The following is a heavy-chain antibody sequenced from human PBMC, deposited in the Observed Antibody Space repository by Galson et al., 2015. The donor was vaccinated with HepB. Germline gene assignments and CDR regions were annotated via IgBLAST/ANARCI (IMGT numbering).Heavy chain of an antibody. CDR3: ARDPVSAARPGAVDI. CDR2: LYPSGGST. J-gene: IGHJ3*02. CDR1: GYTFTSYY. Sequence: SVKVSCKAPGYTFTSYYMHWVRQAPGQGLEWMALLYPSGGSTSYAQKFQGRVTMTRDTSTSTVYMELSSLRSEDTAVYYCARDPVSAARPGAVDIWGQGTMVTVSS. D-gene: IGHD6-6*01. V-gene: IGHV1-46*01.